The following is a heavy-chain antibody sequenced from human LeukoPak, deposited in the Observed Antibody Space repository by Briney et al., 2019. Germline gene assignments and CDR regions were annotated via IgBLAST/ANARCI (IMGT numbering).Heavy chain of an antibody. CDR2: ISGSGGST. J-gene: IGHJ3*02. Sequence: GGSLRLSCAASDFTVGSNYMSWVRQAPGKGLEWVSAISGSGGSTYYADSVKGRFTISRDNSENTLYLQMNSLRAEDTALYYCAKDGYSYGRDAFDIWGQGTMVTVSS. V-gene: IGHV3-23*01. CDR3: AKDGYSYGRDAFDI. D-gene: IGHD5-18*01. CDR1: DFTVGSNY.